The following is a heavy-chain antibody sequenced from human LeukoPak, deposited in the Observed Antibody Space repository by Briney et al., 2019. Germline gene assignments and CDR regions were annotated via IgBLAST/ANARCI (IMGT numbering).Heavy chain of an antibody. CDR2: VYYTGAI. Sequence: SETLSLTCSFSGASISIAGYYWTWIRQPPGEGLEWLGYVYYTGAIDYNPSLKSRVTISVDTSKNQFSLKLSSVTAADTAVYYCARGTTFLEWLLPYYYYGVDVWGQGTTVTVSS. V-gene: IGHV4-31*03. D-gene: IGHD3-3*01. J-gene: IGHJ6*02. CDR1: GASISIAGYY. CDR3: ARGTTFLEWLLPYYYYGVDV.